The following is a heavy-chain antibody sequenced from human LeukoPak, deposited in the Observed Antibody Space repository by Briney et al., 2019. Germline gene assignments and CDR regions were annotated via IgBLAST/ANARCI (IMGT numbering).Heavy chain of an antibody. V-gene: IGHV3-23*01. D-gene: IGHD1-26*01. CDR2: ICGSGGST. J-gene: IGHJ6*02. CDR1: GFTFSSYA. Sequence: GGSLRLSCAASGFTFSSYAMAWVRQAPGKGLEWVSAICGSGGSTYYADSVKGRFTISRDNSKNTLFLQMNSLRAEDTAVYFCAKAKWDISYYGMDVWGQGTTVTVSS. CDR3: AKAKWDISYYGMDV.